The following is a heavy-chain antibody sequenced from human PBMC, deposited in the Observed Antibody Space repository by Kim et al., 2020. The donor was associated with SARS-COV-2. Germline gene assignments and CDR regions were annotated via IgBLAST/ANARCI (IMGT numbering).Heavy chain of an antibody. CDR3: ARSPDEGYYDSSGYYYFDY. Sequence: SETLSLTCTVSGGSISSYYWSWIRQPPGKGLEWIGYIYYSGSTNYNPSLKSRVTISVDTSKNQFSLKLSSVTAADTAVYYCARSPDEGYYDSSGYYYFDYWGQGTLVTVSS. V-gene: IGHV4-59*13. CDR2: IYYSGST. CDR1: GGSISSYY. J-gene: IGHJ4*02. D-gene: IGHD3-22*01.